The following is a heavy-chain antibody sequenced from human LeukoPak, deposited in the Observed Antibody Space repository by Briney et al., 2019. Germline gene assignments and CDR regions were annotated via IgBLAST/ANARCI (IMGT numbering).Heavy chain of an antibody. CDR1: GFTFSSYG. V-gene: IGHV3-30*02. D-gene: IGHD6-13*01. CDR2: IRYDGSNK. CDR3: AKDRYSSSWYYFDY. J-gene: IGHJ4*02. Sequence: GGSLTLSCAASGFTFSSYGMHLVRQAPGKALEWVAFIRYDGSNKYYADSVKGRFTISRDNSKNTLYLQMNSLRAEDTAVYYCAKDRYSSSWYYFDYWGQGTLVTVSS.